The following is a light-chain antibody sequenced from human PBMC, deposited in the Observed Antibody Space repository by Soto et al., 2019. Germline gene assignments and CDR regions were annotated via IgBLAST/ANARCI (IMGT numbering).Light chain of an antibody. CDR1: SSDVGGYNY. CDR2: GAT. J-gene: IGLJ1*01. Sequence: QSALTQPASVSGSPGQSITISCTGTSSDVGGYNYVSWYQQHPGIAPKLLIYGATNRPSGVSTRFSGSKSGNTASLTISGLQAEDEADYHCSSYTSASTLLYLFGTGTKLTVL. V-gene: IGLV2-14*01. CDR3: SSYTSASTLLYL.